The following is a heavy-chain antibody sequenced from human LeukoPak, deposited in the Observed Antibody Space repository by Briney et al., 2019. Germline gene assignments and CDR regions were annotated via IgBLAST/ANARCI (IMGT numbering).Heavy chain of an antibody. V-gene: IGHV3-74*01. CDR1: GFTFSDYW. CDR3: ARDMPGIGVCDY. D-gene: IGHD2-2*01. CDR2: INNDGGGT. Sequence: GGSLRLSCAASGFTFSDYWMYWVRQVPGKGLVCVSHINNDGGGTNYVDSVRGRSTISRDNAKNMLYLQMNSLRAEDSAVYFCARDMPGIGVCDYWGQGTLVTVSS. J-gene: IGHJ4*02.